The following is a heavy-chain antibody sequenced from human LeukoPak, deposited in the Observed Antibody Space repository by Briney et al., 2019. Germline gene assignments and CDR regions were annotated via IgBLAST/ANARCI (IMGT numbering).Heavy chain of an antibody. CDR1: EYIFTGYY. V-gene: IGHV1-2*06. D-gene: IGHD1-26*01. Sequence: ASVKVSCKASEYIFTGYYMHWVRQAPGQGLEWMGRINPNNGATNYAQKFQGRVTITGDTSINAAYMELSSLRSDDTAVYYCTRESGSYHGNDYWGQGTLVTVSS. CDR2: INPNNGAT. CDR3: TRESGSYHGNDY. J-gene: IGHJ4*02.